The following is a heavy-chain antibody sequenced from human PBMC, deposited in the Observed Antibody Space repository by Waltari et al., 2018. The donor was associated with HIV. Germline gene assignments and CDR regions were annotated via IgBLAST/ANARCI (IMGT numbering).Heavy chain of an antibody. CDR1: GFTLTNFW. Sequence: EVPLVEFGGTLVKTGGSLRLSCAACGFTLTNFWMQLVRQAPGQGLGKVLVRVRRISSDGTCRAYGAVLESRFTISQDNGTNTLELRMRRRGVEDTYVYNGVRVEDVCWSADYHYGMDVWGQGTTVIVSS. CDR2: ISSDGTCR. CDR3: VRVEDVCWSADYHYGMDV. V-gene: IGHV3-74*03. J-gene: IGHJ6*02. D-gene: IGHD2-8*02.